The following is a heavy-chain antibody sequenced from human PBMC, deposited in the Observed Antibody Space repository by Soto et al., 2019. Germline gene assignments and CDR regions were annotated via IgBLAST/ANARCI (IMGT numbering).Heavy chain of an antibody. CDR3: ARVVRITIFGVVISHYYYYMDV. J-gene: IGHJ6*03. D-gene: IGHD3-3*01. V-gene: IGHV4-34*01. Sequence: PSETLSLTCAVYGGSFSGYYWSWIRQPPGKGLEWIGEINHSGSTNYNPSLKSRVTISVDTSKNQFSLKLSSVTAADTAVYYCARVVRITIFGVVISHYYYYMDVWGKGTTVTVSS. CDR1: GGSFSGYY. CDR2: INHSGST.